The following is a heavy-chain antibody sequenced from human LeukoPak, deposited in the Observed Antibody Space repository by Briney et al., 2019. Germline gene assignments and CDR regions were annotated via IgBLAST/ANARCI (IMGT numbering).Heavy chain of an antibody. D-gene: IGHD1-14*01. J-gene: IGHJ4*02. CDR1: GFTFNNFA. CDR2: VSGDGQRT. Sequence: GGSLRLSCAASGFTFNNFAMNWVRQTPGKGLQWVSAVSGDGQRTFYADSVKGRFTIFRDNSMNTLSLQMNSLRVEDTAVYYCAKGQDNLLLLSHFDSWGQGILVTVSA. V-gene: IGHV3-23*01. CDR3: AKGQDNLLLLSHFDS.